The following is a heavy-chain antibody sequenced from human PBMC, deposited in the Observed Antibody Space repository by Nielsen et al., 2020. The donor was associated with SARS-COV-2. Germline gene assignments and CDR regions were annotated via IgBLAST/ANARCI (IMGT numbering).Heavy chain of an antibody. CDR3: ARDRLEGSYYNSGGLL. D-gene: IGHD3-10*01. Sequence: ASVKVSCKASGYTFTTYGTSWVRQAPGQGLEWMGWSAAYRNDAKYAQKLQGRVTMTTDSSTSTAYMELSSLRSEDTAVYYCARDRLEGSYYNSGGLLWGQGTLVTVSS. CDR1: GYTFTTYG. J-gene: IGHJ4*02. V-gene: IGHV1-18*01. CDR2: SAAYRNDA.